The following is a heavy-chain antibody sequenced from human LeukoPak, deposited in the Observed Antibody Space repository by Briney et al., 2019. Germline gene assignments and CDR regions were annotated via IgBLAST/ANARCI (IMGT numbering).Heavy chain of an antibody. J-gene: IGHJ4*02. V-gene: IGHV1-18*01. CDR1: GYTFTSYG. CDR3: AREFPHGYSSGAFDY. Sequence: GASVKVSCKASGYTFTSYGISWVRQAPGQGLEWMGWISAYNGNTNYAQKLQGRVTMTTDTSTSTAYMELRSLRSDDTAVYYCAREFPHGYSSGAFDYWGQGTLVTVSS. D-gene: IGHD6-19*01. CDR2: ISAYNGNT.